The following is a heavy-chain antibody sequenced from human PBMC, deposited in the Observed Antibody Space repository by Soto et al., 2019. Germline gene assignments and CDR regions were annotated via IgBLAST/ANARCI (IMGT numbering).Heavy chain of an antibody. CDR3: ARRSSGYCSGGSCYSRHYFDY. D-gene: IGHD2-15*01. V-gene: IGHV4-34*01. Sequence: QVQLQQWGAGLLKPSETLSLTCAVYGGSFSGYYWSWIRQPPGKGLEWIGEINHSGSTNYNPSLKNRGTISVDTSKNQFSLKLSSVTAADTAVYYCARRSSGYCSGGSCYSRHYFDYWGQGTLVTVSS. CDR1: GGSFSGYY. J-gene: IGHJ4*02. CDR2: INHSGST.